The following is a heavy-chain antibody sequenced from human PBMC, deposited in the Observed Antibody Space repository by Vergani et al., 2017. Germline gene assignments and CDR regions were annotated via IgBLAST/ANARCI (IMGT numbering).Heavy chain of an antibody. V-gene: IGHV3-30*02. CDR1: GFTFNNYG. CDR3: AKTLLTFSRASGDHYYYYGMDV. D-gene: IGHD2-2*01. J-gene: IGHJ6*02. CDR2: IRFDGSNT. Sequence: QVQLVESEGGVVQPGGSLRLSCAASGFTFNNYGMNWVRQAPGKGLEWVAFIRFDGSNTYYADSLKGRFTISRDNSQNSLYLQMNSLRAEDTAVYYCAKTLLTFSRASGDHYYYYGMDVWGQGTTVTVSS.